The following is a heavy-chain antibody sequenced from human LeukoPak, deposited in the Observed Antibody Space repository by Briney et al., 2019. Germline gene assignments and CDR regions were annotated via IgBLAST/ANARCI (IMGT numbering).Heavy chain of an antibody. D-gene: IGHD5-18*01. J-gene: IGHJ4*02. CDR3: ARDRRVSHVGTAMAFDY. V-gene: IGHV3-21*01. CDR1: GFTFSSYS. Sequence: GGSLRLSCAASGFTFSSYSMNWVRQAPGKGLEWVSSISSSSSYIYYADSVKGRFTISRDNAKNSLYLQMNSLRAEDTAVYYCARDRRVSHVGTAMAFDYWGQGTLVTVSS. CDR2: ISSSSSYI.